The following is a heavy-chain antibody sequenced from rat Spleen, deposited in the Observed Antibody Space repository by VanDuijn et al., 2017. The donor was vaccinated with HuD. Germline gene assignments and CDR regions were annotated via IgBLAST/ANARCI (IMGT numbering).Heavy chain of an antibody. D-gene: IGHD1-4*01. V-gene: IGHV5S23*01. J-gene: IGHJ1*01. Sequence: EVQLVESGGGLVQPGRSLKFSCAASGFNFSDYAMSWVRQAPTKGLEWVASITTGGGNTYYRDSVKGRFTISRDNAKSTLYLQMDSLRSEDTATYYCARQWLTGSHWFFDFWGPGTMVTVSS. CDR1: GFNFSDYA. CDR2: ITTGGGNT. CDR3: ARQWLTGSHWFFDF.